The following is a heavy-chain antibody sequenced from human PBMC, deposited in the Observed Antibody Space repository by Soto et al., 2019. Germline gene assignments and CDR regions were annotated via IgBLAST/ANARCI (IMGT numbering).Heavy chain of an antibody. CDR1: GYTFTSYG. CDR3: ARGVDAGVDY. Sequence: GASVKVSCKASGYTFTSYGISWVRQAPGQGLEWMGWISACNGNTSYAQKFQGRVTMTTDTSINTAYMELRSLRSEDTALYYCARGVDAGVDYWGQGTLVTVSS. CDR2: ISACNGNT. D-gene: IGHD3-10*01. J-gene: IGHJ4*02. V-gene: IGHV1-18*01.